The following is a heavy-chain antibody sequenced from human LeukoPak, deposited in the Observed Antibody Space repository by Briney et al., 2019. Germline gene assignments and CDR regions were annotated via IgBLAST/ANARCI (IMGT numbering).Heavy chain of an antibody. J-gene: IGHJ6*02. CDR3: AKDYSSSWGYYYYGMDV. CDR2: VDHSFGTT. D-gene: IGHD6-13*01. CDR1: GFTFSSFA. V-gene: IGHV3-23*01. Sequence: GGSLRLSCTASGFTFSSFAMSWVRLAPGRGLEWVSTVDHSFGTTHYAGSVKGRFTISRDNSKNTLYLQMNSLRAEDTAVYYCAKDYSSSWGYYYYGMDVWGQGITVTVSS.